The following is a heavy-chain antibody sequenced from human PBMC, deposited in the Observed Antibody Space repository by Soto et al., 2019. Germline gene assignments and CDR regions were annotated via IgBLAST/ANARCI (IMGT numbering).Heavy chain of an antibody. V-gene: IGHV4-59*01. D-gene: IGHD6-25*01. CDR1: GGYISSYY. J-gene: IGHJ6*03. CDR2: IYYSGST. Sequence: PSVTLSVTCPVAGGYISSYYLSWIRPPPGKGLEWIGYIYYSGSTNYNPSLKSRVTISVDTSKNQFSLKLSSVTAEDTAVYYCAREGGMAAAINYYYYMDVWGKGTTVTVSS. CDR3: AREGGMAAAINYYYYMDV.